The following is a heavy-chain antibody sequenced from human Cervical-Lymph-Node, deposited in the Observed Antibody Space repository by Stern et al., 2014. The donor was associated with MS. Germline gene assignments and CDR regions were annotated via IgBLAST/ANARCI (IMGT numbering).Heavy chain of an antibody. CDR1: GYTFTSYY. Sequence: QEQLVESGAEVKKPGASVKVSCKASGYTFTSYYMHWVRQAPGQGLEWMGIINPSGGSTSYAQKFQGRVTMTRDTSTSTVYMELSSLRSEDTAVYYCAREVSSGSYQGWFDPWGQGTLVTVSS. CDR2: INPSGGST. CDR3: AREVSSGSYQGWFDP. V-gene: IGHV1-46*01. J-gene: IGHJ5*02. D-gene: IGHD1-26*01.